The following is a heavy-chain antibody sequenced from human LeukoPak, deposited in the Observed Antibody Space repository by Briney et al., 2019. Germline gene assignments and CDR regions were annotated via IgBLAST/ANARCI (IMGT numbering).Heavy chain of an antibody. Sequence: HSGGSLRLSCAASGFTFSSYAMSWVRQAPGKGLEWVSAISGSGGSTYYADSVKGRFTISRDNSKNTLYLQMNSLRAEDTAVYYCAKDRRWQGMVRGVRCPYFDYWGQGTLVTVSS. CDR3: AKDRRWQGMVRGVRCPYFDY. J-gene: IGHJ4*02. CDR2: ISGSGGST. V-gene: IGHV3-23*01. CDR1: GFTFSSYA. D-gene: IGHD3-10*01.